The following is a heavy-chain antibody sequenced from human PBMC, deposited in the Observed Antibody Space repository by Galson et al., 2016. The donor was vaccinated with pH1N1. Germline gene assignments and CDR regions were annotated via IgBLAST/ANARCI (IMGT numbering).Heavy chain of an antibody. CDR1: GYTFTSYA. V-gene: IGHV7-4-1*02. D-gene: IGHD3-9*01. J-gene: IGHJ4*02. CDR2: INTNTGNP. CDR3: ASPRPLLRYFDWLLPGGLDY. Sequence: SVKVSCKASGYTFTSYAMNWVRQAPGQGLEWMGWINTNTGNPTYAQGFTGRFVFSLDTSDSTTYLHISSLKAEDTALYYCASPRPLLRYFDWLLPGGLDYWGQGTLVTVSS.